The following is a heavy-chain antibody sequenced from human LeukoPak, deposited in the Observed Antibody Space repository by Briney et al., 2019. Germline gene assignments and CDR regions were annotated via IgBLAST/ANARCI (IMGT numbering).Heavy chain of an antibody. D-gene: IGHD6-19*01. V-gene: IGHV3-49*04. CDR1: GFTFGDYA. Sequence: GGSLRLSCTASGFTFGDYAMSWVRQAPGKGLEWVGFIRSKAYGGTTEYAASVKGRFTISRDDSKSIAYLQMNSLKTEDTAVYYCTRDYPIAVAVNFDYWGQGTLVTVSS. J-gene: IGHJ4*02. CDR3: TRDYPIAVAVNFDY. CDR2: IRSKAYGGTT.